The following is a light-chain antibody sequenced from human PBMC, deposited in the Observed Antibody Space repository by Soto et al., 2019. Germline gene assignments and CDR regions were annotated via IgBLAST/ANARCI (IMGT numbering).Light chain of an antibody. V-gene: IGKV1-5*01. Sequence: DIPMTQSPSTLSASVGDRVTITCRASQSISSWLAWYQQKPGKAPKLLIYDASSLQSGVPSRFSGSGSGTEFTLTISSLQPDDFATYYYQKYNSYPRTFGQGTKVEIK. CDR1: QSISSW. CDR2: DAS. J-gene: IGKJ1*01. CDR3: QKYNSYPRT.